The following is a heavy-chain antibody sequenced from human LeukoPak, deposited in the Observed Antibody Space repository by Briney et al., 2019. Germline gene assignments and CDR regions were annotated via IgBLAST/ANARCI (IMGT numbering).Heavy chain of an antibody. J-gene: IGHJ3*02. CDR2: INPNSGGT. Sequence: ASVKVSCKASGYTFTGYYMHWVRQAPGQGLEWMGWINPNSGGTNYAQKFQGRVTMTRDTSVSTAYMELSRLRSDDTAVYYCARFGLGKHIEVAGIPFDIWGQGTMVTVSS. CDR3: ARFGLGKHIEVAGIPFDI. V-gene: IGHV1-2*02. D-gene: IGHD6-19*01. CDR1: GYTFTGYY.